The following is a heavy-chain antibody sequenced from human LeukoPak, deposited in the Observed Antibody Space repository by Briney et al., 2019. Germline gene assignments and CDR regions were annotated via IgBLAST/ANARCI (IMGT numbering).Heavy chain of an antibody. V-gene: IGHV3-23*01. Sequence: PGGSLRLFCAASGFTFSSYAMSWVRQAPGKGLEWVSAISGSGGSTYYADSVKGRFTISRDNSKNTLYLQMNSLRAEDTAVYYCAKVGPLSLRFPLYYFDYWGQGTLVTVSS. D-gene: IGHD3-3*01. CDR3: AKVGPLSLRFPLYYFDY. CDR1: GFTFSSYA. J-gene: IGHJ4*02. CDR2: ISGSGGST.